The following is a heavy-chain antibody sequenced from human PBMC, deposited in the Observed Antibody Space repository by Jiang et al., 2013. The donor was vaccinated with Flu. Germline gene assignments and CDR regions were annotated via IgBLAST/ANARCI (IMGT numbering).Heavy chain of an antibody. D-gene: IGHD1/OR15-1a*01. J-gene: IGHJ4*02. Sequence: SGAEVKEPGASVRVSCKASGYTFINYAIHWVRQAPGQRLEWMASINGGNGNTKYSQKFQGRVTITRDTSASTAYMDLSSLRSEDTALYFCVRGWNSNLDYWGQGTLVTVSS. CDR1: GYTFINYA. CDR3: VRGWNSNLDY. CDR2: INGGNGNT. V-gene: IGHV1-3*01.